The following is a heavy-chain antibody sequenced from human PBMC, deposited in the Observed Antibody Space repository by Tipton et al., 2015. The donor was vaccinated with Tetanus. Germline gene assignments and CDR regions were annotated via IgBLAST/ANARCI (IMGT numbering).Heavy chain of an antibody. J-gene: IGHJ4*02. CDR2: MNPNSGNT. CDR3: SRAPRPNYYDSSGYFA. D-gene: IGHD3-22*01. V-gene: IGHV1-8*01. CDR1: GYTFTSYD. Sequence: QSGPEVKKPGASVKVSCKASGYTFTSYDINWVRQATGQGLEWMGWMNPNSGNTGYAQKFQGRVTMTRNTSISTAYMERSSLRSEDSTVNYCSRAPRPNYYDSSGYFAWGQGALVAVSS.